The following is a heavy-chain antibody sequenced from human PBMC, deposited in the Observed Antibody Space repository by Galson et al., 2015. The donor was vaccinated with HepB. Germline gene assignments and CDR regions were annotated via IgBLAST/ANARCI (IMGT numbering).Heavy chain of an antibody. CDR1: GGSFSGYY. D-gene: IGHD6-19*01. Sequence: ETLSLTCAVYGGSFSGYYWSWIRQPPGKGLEWIGEINHSGSTNYNPSLKSRVTISVDTSKNQFSLKLSSVTAADTAVYYCARGALMAVAPRNYFDYWGQGTLVTVSS. CDR3: ARGALMAVAPRNYFDY. CDR2: INHSGST. V-gene: IGHV4-34*01. J-gene: IGHJ4*02.